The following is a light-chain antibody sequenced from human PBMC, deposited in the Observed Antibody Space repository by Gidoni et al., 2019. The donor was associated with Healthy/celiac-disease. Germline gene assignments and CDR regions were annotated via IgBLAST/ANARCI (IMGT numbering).Light chain of an antibody. J-gene: IGLJ1*01. CDR3: SSYTSSSTPYV. V-gene: IGLV2-14*01. Sequence: QSALTQPAAVSGSPGQSITISCTGTSSDVGGYNYVSWYQQHPGKAPKLMIYEVSNRPSGVSNRFSGSKSGNTASLTISGLQAEDEADYYYSSYTSSSTPYVFGTVTKVTVL. CDR1: SSDVGGYNY. CDR2: EVS.